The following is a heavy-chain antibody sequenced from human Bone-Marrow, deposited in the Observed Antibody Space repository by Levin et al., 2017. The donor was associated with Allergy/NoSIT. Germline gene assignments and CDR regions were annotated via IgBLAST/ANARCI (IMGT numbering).Heavy chain of an antibody. CDR1: GLTLAPYA. Sequence: GESLKISCTASGLTLAPYAMTWVRQAPGKGLEWVSVIRGSGGTTKYTDSYADSVKGRFSISRDNSKNTVYLQMRSLRVEDTAVYYCAKHFKVSDRDSWYDTFDSWGQGALVTVSS. CDR3: AKHFKVSDRDSWYDTFDS. V-gene: IGHV3-23*01. CDR2: IRGSGGTT. J-gene: IGHJ4*02. D-gene: IGHD3-22*01.